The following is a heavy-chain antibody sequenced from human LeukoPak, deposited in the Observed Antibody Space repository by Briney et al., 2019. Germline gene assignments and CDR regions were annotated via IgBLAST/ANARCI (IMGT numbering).Heavy chain of an antibody. J-gene: IGHJ4*02. V-gene: IGHV3-21*01. Sequence: GGSLRLSCAASGFTLSSYSMNWVRQAPGKGLEWVSSISSSSSYIHYTDSVKGRFTISRDDTKKSLYLQMNSLRAEDMAVYYCARDRYDRSGYYDYWGQGTLVTVSS. CDR1: GFTLSSYS. D-gene: IGHD3-22*01. CDR2: ISSSSSYI. CDR3: ARDRYDRSGYYDY.